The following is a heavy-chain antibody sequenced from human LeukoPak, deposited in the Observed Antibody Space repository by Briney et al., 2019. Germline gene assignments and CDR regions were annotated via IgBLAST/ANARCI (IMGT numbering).Heavy chain of an antibody. V-gene: IGHV3-21*01. D-gene: IGHD3-10*01. J-gene: IGHJ5*02. CDR2: IISSRGYI. Sequence: PGGSLRLSCAASGFTFSSYSMNRVRQAPGKGLEWVSSIISSRGYIYYADSVKGRFTISRDNAKNSLYLQMNSLRAEDTAVYYCARDRDGSGSYYNVATGWFDPWGQGTLVTVSS. CDR3: ARDRDGSGSYYNVATGWFDP. CDR1: GFTFSSYS.